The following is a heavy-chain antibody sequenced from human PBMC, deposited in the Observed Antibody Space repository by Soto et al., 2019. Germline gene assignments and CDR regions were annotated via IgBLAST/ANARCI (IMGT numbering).Heavy chain of an antibody. J-gene: IGHJ6*03. D-gene: IGHD3-3*01. CDR3: AKSFPYDFWSSDYYYMDV. Sequence: GGSQRLSCASSGFTFRSYAMSWVRQAPGKGLKWVSAISGSGGSTYYADSVKGRSTISRDNSKNTLYLQMNSLRAEDTAVYYCAKSFPYDFWSSDYYYMDVWGKGTTVTVSS. CDR1: GFTFRSYA. CDR2: ISGSGGST. V-gene: IGHV3-23*01.